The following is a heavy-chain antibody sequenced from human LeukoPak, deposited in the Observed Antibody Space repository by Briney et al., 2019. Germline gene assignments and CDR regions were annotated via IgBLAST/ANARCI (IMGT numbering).Heavy chain of an antibody. V-gene: IGHV4-59*01. CDR2: IYYSGST. CDR1: GGSISSYY. J-gene: IGHJ6*02. Sequence: PSETLSLTCTVSGGSISSYYWSWIRQPPGKGLEWIGYIYYSGSTNYNPSLKSRVTISVGTSKNQFSLKLSSVTAADTAVYYCARAVKYYYYGMDVWGQGTTVTVSS. CDR3: ARAVKYYYYGMDV. D-gene: IGHD3-16*02.